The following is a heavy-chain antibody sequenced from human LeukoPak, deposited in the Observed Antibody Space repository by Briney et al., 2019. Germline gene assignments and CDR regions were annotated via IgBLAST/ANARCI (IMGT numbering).Heavy chain of an antibody. CDR3: AKSGLNRFDY. J-gene: IGHJ4*02. V-gene: IGHV3-23*01. CDR2: FSGGGGST. Sequence: RPSETLSLTCTVSGGSISSSNYYWGWIRQPPGKGLEWVSAFSGGGGSTHYADSVKGRFTISRDNSKSTLYLQMNSLRAEDTAVYYCAKSGLNRFDYWGQGTLVTVSS. D-gene: IGHD2-15*01. CDR1: GGSISSSNYY.